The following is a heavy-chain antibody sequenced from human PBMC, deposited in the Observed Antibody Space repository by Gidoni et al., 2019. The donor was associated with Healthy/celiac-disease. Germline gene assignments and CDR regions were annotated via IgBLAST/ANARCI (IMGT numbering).Heavy chain of an antibody. CDR1: GFPFSCYP. CDR3: AKDNFFVTQGGYGLYYFDY. CDR2: ISGSGGSK. Sequence: EVQLLESGGGLVQPGGSLRLPCAASGFPFSCYPLRWGRQAPGKGLEWVSAISGSGGSKYYADSVKGRFTISRDNSKNTLYLQMNSLRAEDTAVYYCAKDNFFVTQGGYGLYYFDYWGQGTLVTVSS. J-gene: IGHJ4*02. V-gene: IGHV3-23*01. D-gene: IGHD3-22*01.